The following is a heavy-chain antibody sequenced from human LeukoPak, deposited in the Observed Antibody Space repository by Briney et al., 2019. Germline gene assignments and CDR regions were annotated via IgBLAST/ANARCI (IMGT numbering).Heavy chain of an antibody. CDR1: GFTFSSYW. D-gene: IGHD1-26*01. V-gene: IGHV3-7*01. CDR2: IKQDGTEK. J-gene: IGHJ4*02. CDR3: ARMIMGAVDY. Sequence: GGSLRLSCAASGFTFSSYWMGWVRQPPGKGLEWVANIKQDGTEKYYVDSVKGRFTIARDNAKNSLYLQMNSLRAEDTAVFNCARMIMGAVDYWGQGTLVTVSS.